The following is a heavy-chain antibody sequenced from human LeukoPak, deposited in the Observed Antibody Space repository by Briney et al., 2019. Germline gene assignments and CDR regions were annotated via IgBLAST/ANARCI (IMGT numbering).Heavy chain of an antibody. J-gene: IGHJ6*03. V-gene: IGHV4-34*01. D-gene: IGHD1-7*01. CDR2: INDSGRT. CDR3: ARRWNYGRNYYIDV. Sequence: PSETLSLTCAVYGGSFSNYYWSWIRQPPGKALEWIGEINDSGRTNYNPSLMSRVTVSVDTSKKQFSLRLTSVTATDTAVYYCARRWNYGRNYYIDVWGKGATVSVSS. CDR1: GGSFSNYY.